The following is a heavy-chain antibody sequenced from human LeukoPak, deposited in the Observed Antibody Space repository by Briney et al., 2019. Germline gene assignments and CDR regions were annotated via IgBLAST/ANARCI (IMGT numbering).Heavy chain of an antibody. CDR3: ARGPLPSGSPYPFDC. CDR1: GFTFSNSS. J-gene: IGHJ5*01. V-gene: IGHV3-21*01. CDR2: IISNSNYI. D-gene: IGHD3-10*01. Sequence: GGSLRLFCAASGFTFSNSSMHWVRQAPGQGLEWLSSIISNSNYIYNANSIRGRFTISRDNAKNSLFLQMTDLRTEDTAVFYCARGPLPSGSPYPFDCWGQGALVTVSS.